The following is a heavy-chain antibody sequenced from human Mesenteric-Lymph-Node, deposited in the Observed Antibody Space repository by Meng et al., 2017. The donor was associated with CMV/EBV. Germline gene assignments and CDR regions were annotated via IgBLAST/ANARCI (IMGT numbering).Heavy chain of an antibody. D-gene: IGHD3-3*01. J-gene: IGHJ4*02. Sequence: PGKGLEWVGRIKSKTDGGTTDYAAPVKGRFTISRDDSKNTLYLQMNSLKTEDTAVYYCTTEPKRITIFGVVTTPPISDYWGQGTLVTVSS. CDR2: IKSKTDGGTT. V-gene: IGHV3-15*01. CDR3: TTEPKRITIFGVVTTPPISDY.